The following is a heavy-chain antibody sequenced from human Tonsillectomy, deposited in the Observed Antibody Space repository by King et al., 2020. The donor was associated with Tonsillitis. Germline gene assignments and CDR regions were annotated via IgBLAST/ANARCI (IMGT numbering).Heavy chain of an antibody. Sequence: VQLVESGGGLVQPGRSLRLSCAASGFTFDDYAMHWVRQAPGKGLDWVSGISWNSGSIGYADSVKGRFTISRDNAKNSLYLQMNSLRAEDTALYYCAKGGYYGSGSYLNYFDYWGQGTLVTVSS. V-gene: IGHV3-9*01. J-gene: IGHJ4*02. CDR1: GFTFDDYA. CDR3: AKGGYYGSGSYLNYFDY. D-gene: IGHD3-10*01. CDR2: ISWNSGSI.